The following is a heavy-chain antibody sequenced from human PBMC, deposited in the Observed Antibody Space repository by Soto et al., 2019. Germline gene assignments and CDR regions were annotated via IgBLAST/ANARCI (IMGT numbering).Heavy chain of an antibody. CDR1: PDSLNGHY. J-gene: IGHJ4*02. D-gene: IGHD2-2*01. CDR2: IFYTGKT. V-gene: IGHV4-59*11. CDR3: ARGAGIVLVPDAIFDS. Sequence: QVQLQESGPGLVKPSETLSLTCTVSPDSLNGHYWSWLRQTPGKELEWIGYIFYTGKTNYNSSLKSRVTMTLDTFANQFSLQLTSVTSADTAIYYCARGAGIVLVPDAIFDSWGQGTLVTVSS.